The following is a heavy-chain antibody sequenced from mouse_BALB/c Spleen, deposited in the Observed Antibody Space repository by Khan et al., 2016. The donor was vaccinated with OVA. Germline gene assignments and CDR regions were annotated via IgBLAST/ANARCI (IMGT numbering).Heavy chain of an antibody. CDR1: GYSFTGYF. J-gene: IGHJ2*01. CDR3: ARIYGSDFDY. V-gene: IGHV1-20*02. D-gene: IGHD1-1*01. Sequence: IQLVQSGPELVKPGASVKISCKASGYSFTGYFMNWVMQSHGKSLEWIGRINPHVGETFYNPKFPGKATLTVDESSSTAHMELRSLASEDSAVYYCARIYGSDFDYWGQGTTLTVAS. CDR2: INPHVGET.